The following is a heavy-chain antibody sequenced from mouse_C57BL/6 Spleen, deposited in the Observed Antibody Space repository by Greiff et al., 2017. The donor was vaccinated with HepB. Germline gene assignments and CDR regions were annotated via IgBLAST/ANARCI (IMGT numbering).Heavy chain of an antibody. CDR2: ISYDGSN. CDR1: GYSITSGYY. Sequence: EVQLQQSGPGLVKPSQSLSLTCSVTGYSITSGYYWNWIRQFPGNKLEWMGYISYDGSNNYNPSLKNRISITRDTSKNQFFLKLNSVTTEDTATYYCARAGLSYWYFDVWGTGTTVTVSS. V-gene: IGHV3-6*01. J-gene: IGHJ1*03. CDR3: ARAGLSYWYFDV. D-gene: IGHD3-3*01.